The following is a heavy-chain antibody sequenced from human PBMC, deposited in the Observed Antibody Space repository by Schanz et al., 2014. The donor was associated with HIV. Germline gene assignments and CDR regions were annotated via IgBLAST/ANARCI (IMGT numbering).Heavy chain of an antibody. CDR2: IKQDGSEK. CDR1: GFTFSRYW. D-gene: IGHD6-13*01. V-gene: IGHV3-7*01. CDR3: ERDSAAARY. Sequence: EVQLVESGGGLVQPGGSLRLSCAASGFTFSRYWMNWVRQAPGKGLEWVANIKQDGSEKHYVDSVKGRFTISRDNAKISLYMHMNSLRDEDTAVYYCERDSAAARYWGQGTLVIVSP. J-gene: IGHJ4*02.